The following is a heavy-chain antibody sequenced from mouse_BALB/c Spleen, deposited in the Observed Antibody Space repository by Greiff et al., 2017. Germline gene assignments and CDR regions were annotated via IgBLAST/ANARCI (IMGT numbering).Heavy chain of an antibody. CDR1: GYTFTSYY. CDR3: TRGGNSYAMDY. Sequence: VQLQQPGAELVKPGASVKLSCKASGYTFTSYYMYWVKQRPGQGLEWIGGINPSNGGTNFNEKFKSKATLTVDKSSSTAYMQLSSLTSEDSAVYYCTRGGNSYAMDYWGQGTSVTVSS. D-gene: IGHD2-1*01. V-gene: IGHV1S81*02. CDR2: INPSNGGT. J-gene: IGHJ4*01.